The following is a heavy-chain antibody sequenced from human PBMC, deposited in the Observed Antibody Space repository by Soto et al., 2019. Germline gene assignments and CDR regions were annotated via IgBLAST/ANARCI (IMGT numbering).Heavy chain of an antibody. V-gene: IGHV4-31*03. CDR1: GGSISSGGYY. CDR3: AREGNTAMVIPWGINWFAS. D-gene: IGHD5-18*01. J-gene: IGHJ5*01. Sequence: SETLSLTCTVSGGSISSGGYYWSWIRQHPGKGLEWIGYIDYSGSTYYNPSLKSRVTISVDTSKNQFSLKLSSVTAADTAVYYCAREGNTAMVIPWGINWFASWGQGTLVTVYS. CDR2: IDYSGST.